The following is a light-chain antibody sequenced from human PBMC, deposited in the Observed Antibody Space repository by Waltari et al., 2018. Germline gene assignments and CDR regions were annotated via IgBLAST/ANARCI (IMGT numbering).Light chain of an antibody. Sequence: QAVLTQEPSLTVSPGGTVTLTCGFSTGAVTSGHYPYWLQQNPGQAPRTLVYATSNKHSWTPARFSGSLRGDNAALVLSGAQPEDEAEYYCFVFHNNARVFGGGTKLTVL. J-gene: IGLJ3*02. CDR2: ATS. CDR1: TGAVTSGHY. V-gene: IGLV7-46*01. CDR3: FVFHNNARV.